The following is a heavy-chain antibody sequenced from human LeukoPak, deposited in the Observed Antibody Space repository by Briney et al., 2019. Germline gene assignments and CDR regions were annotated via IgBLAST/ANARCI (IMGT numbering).Heavy chain of an antibody. CDR1: GYSFTNYH. Sequence: GASVKVSCKASGYSFTNYHITWVRQAPGQGLEYMGRVSGYNGNTKYAQNLQGRVTMTTDTSTSTAYMELRSLRSDDTAVYYCARERVTMVRGWHNWFDPWGQGTLVTVSS. CDR2: VSGYNGNT. D-gene: IGHD3-10*01. V-gene: IGHV1-18*04. J-gene: IGHJ5*02. CDR3: ARERVTMVRGWHNWFDP.